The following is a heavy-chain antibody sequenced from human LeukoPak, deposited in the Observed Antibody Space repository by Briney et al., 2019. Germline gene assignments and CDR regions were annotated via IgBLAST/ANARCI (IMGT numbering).Heavy chain of an antibody. CDR2: IKETGSEK. CDR1: GFTFSNYW. J-gene: IGHJ4*02. D-gene: IGHD4-23*01. V-gene: IGHV3-7*01. CDR3: ARESVPYPPGGDY. Sequence: PGGTLRLSCAASGFTFSNYWMTWVRQAPGQGLEWVANIKETGSEKNYADSVRGRFTISRDNAKNSLYLQMDSLKADDTAVYYCARESVPYPPGGDYWGQGTLVTVSS.